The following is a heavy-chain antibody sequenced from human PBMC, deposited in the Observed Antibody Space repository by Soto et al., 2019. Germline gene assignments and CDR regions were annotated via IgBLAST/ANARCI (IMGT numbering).Heavy chain of an antibody. CDR1: GFTLSDSA. D-gene: IGHD5-18*01. CDR2: IRSNVNTYAT. J-gene: IGHJ4*02. V-gene: IGHV3-73*02. Sequence: EVQLVESGGGLVQPGGSLKLSCAASGFTLSDSAMHWVRQASGKGLEWVGRIRSNVNTYATAYAASVKGRFTISRDDSMSTTYLQMNSLKVEDTAVYYCTRRRDWTAMDPLDYWGQGTLVTVSS. CDR3: TRRRDWTAMDPLDY.